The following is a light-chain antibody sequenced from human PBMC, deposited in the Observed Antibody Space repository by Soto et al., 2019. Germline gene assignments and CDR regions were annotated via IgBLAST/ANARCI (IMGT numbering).Light chain of an antibody. CDR2: KAS. V-gene: IGKV1-5*03. Sequence: SASVGDRVTITCRASQNIRSWLAWYQQKPGKAPRLLIYKASSLESGVPSRFSGSGSGTEFTLTISSLQPDDSATYYCQQYDSSSTFGGGTKVDIK. CDR1: QNIRSW. CDR3: QQYDSSST. J-gene: IGKJ4*02.